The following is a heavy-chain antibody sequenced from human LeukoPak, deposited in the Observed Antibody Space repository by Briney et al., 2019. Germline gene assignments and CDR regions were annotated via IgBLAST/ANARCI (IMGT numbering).Heavy chain of an antibody. Sequence: PSETLSLTCAVYGGSFSGYYWSWIRQPPGKGLEWIGEINHSGSTNYNPSLKSRGTISVDTSKNRFSLKLTSVTAADTAVYYCASGLWFGELLLWGQGTLVSVSS. CDR1: GGSFSGYY. V-gene: IGHV4-34*01. CDR2: INHSGST. J-gene: IGHJ4*02. D-gene: IGHD3-10*01. CDR3: ASGLWFGELLL.